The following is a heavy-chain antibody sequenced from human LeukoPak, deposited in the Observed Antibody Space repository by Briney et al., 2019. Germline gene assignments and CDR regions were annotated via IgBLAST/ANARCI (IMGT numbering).Heavy chain of an antibody. D-gene: IGHD5-12*01. J-gene: IGHJ4*02. CDR1: GYTFTELS. CDR2: FDPEDGET. Sequence: ASVTVSCKVSGYTFTELSMHWVRQAPGKGLEWMGGFDPEDGETIYAQKFQGRVTMTEDTSTDTAYMELSSLRSEDTAVYYCATDRGSGYDWNYWGQGTLVTVSS. V-gene: IGHV1-24*01. CDR3: ATDRGSGYDWNY.